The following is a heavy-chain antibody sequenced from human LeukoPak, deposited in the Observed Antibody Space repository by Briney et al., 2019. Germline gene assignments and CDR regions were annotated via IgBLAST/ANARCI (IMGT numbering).Heavy chain of an antibody. J-gene: IGHJ4*02. CDR1: GYTFSDYF. CDR3: ARDGAGVDS. V-gene: IGHV1-2*02. CDR2: INANSGGT. D-gene: IGHD1-26*01. Sequence: ASVKVSCKASGYTFSDYFMRWVRQAPGQGLEWMGWINANSGGTIYAQKFQGRVTMTRDTSISTAYMELSRLRSDDTAVYYCARDGAGVDSWGQGTLVIVSS.